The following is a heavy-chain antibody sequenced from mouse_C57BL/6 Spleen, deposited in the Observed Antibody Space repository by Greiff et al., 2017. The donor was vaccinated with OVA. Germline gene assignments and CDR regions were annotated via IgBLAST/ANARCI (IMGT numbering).Heavy chain of an antibody. D-gene: IGHD3-3*01. CDR2: ISYDGSN. CDR1: GYSITSGYY. CDR3: AREGDVPLYWYFDV. J-gene: IGHJ1*03. Sequence: EVKLMESGPGLVKPSQSLSLTCSVTGYSITSGYYWNWIRQFPGNKLEWMGYISYDGSNNYNPSLKNRISITRDTSKNQFFLKLNSVTTEDTATYYCAREGDVPLYWYFDVWGTGTTVTVSS. V-gene: IGHV3-6*01.